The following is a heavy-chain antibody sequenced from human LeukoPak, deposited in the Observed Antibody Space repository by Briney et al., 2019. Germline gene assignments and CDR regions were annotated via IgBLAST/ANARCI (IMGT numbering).Heavy chain of an antibody. Sequence: GGSLRLSCAVSGLSFSNYWMHWVRQDPGKGLVWVARTNLHGTAVDYADPVKGRFTISRDNSKNMLFLQMNSLRVEDTAVYYCASAYTYVRLGDHWGQGTLVTVSP. J-gene: IGHJ4*02. CDR1: GLSFSNYW. V-gene: IGHV3-74*01. D-gene: IGHD3-10*02. CDR2: TNLHGTAV. CDR3: ASAYTYVRLGDH.